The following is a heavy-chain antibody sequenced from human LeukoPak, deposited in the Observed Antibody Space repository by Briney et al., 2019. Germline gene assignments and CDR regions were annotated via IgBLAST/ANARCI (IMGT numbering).Heavy chain of an antibody. V-gene: IGHV3-21*01. Sequence: PGGSLRLSCAASGFTFSSYNMNWVRQAPGKGLEWVSSISTSSSYIYYADSVKGRFTTSRYNAKNSLYLQMNSLRAEDTAVYYCARDGPTVTTTYYMDVWGKGTTVTVSS. CDR3: ARDGPTVTTTYYMDV. CDR2: ISTSSSYI. CDR1: GFTFSSYN. J-gene: IGHJ6*03. D-gene: IGHD4-17*01.